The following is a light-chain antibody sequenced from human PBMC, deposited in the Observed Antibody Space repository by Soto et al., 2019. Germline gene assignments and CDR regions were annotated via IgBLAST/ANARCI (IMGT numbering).Light chain of an antibody. Sequence: QSVLTQSPSASASLGASVKLTCTRSSGHRTYAIAWHQLRPEKGPRFLLKLDSDGSHTRGDGIPDRFSASSSGPERYLTISRLQAEDEADYYCQTWSTGTHVVFGGGTQLTVL. CDR1: SGHRTYA. J-gene: IGLJ7*01. CDR3: QTWSTGTHVV. CDR2: LDSDGSH. V-gene: IGLV4-69*01.